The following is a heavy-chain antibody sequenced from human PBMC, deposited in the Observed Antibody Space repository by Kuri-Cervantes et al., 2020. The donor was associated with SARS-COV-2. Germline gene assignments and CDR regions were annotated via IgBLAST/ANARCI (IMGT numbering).Heavy chain of an antibody. CDR1: GYTFTSYG. V-gene: IGHV1-18*01. Sequence: ASVKVSCKASGYTFTSYGIRWVRQAPGQGLEWMGWISAYNGNANYAQKLQGRVTMTTDTSTSTAYMELRSLRSDDTAVYYCARPRGIVVVPAVMGGAFDIWGQGTMVTVSS. CDR3: ARPRGIVVVPAVMGGAFDI. J-gene: IGHJ3*02. D-gene: IGHD2-2*01. CDR2: ISAYNGNA.